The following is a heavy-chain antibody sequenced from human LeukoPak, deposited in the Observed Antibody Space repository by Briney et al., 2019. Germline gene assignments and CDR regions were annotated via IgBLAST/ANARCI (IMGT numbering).Heavy chain of an antibody. CDR2: IKGDGSIT. CDR3: VRGNPYNWSY. CDR1: GFTFSSYW. V-gene: IGHV3-74*01. Sequence: GGSLRLSCAASGFTFSSYWMHWVRQAPGKGLVWVSRIKGDGSITSYADSVKGRFTISRDNARNTLYLQMNSLRAEDTAVYYCVRGNPYNWSYWGQGTLVTVSS. D-gene: IGHD1-1*01. J-gene: IGHJ4*02.